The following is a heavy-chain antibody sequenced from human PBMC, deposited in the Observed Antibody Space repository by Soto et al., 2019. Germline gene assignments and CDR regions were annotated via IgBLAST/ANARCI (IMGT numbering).Heavy chain of an antibody. CDR3: PRATITLGRVTVAQFDA. D-gene: IGHD3-16*01. V-gene: IGHV1-18*01. CDR2: ISAYNGNT. CDR1: GSTFPSSG. Sequence: ASVKVSRKASGSTFPSSGVSLVRHVPLQKLKWMGWISAYNGNTNYAQKLQGRATMTTDTSTSTAYMELRSLRSDDTAVYSCPRATITLGRVTVAQFDARGKGTLVSVSS. J-gene: IGHJ5*02.